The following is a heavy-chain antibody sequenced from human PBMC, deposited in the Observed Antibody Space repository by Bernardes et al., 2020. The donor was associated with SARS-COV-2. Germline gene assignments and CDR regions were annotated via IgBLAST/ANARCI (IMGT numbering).Heavy chain of an antibody. V-gene: IGHV4-59*08. CDR3: ERRPGIAVAVAGVAFDI. CDR2: IHYIGIT. Sequence: SDTLSLTFPVSGGPIIIYYWIWFRHPPVKGLAWLGYIHYIGITNYNPSLMSRVTISVDTSKNQFSRMLSSVTAADTAVYYCERRPGIAVAVAGVAFDIWGKGTMVTVCS. D-gene: IGHD6-19*01. J-gene: IGHJ3*02. CDR1: GGPIIIYY.